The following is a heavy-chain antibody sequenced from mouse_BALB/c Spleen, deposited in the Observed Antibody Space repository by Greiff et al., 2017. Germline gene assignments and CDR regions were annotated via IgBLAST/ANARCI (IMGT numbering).Heavy chain of an antibody. V-gene: IGHV14-3*02. CDR1: GFNIKDTY. Sequence: VQLQQSGAELVKPGASVKLSCTASGFNIKDTYMHWVKQRPEQGLEWIGRIDPANGNTKYDPKFQGKATITADTSSNTAYLQLSSLTSEDTAVYYCAGGHGNYGYFDVWGAGTTVTVSS. J-gene: IGHJ1*01. CDR3: AGGHGNYGYFDV. CDR2: IDPANGNT. D-gene: IGHD2-1*01.